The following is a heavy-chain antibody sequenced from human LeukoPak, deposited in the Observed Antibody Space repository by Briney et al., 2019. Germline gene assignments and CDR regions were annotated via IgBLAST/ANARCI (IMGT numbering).Heavy chain of an antibody. CDR3: ARDQFAIFGVVTSYGMDV. Sequence: GASVKVSCKASGYTFISYYMHWVRQAPGQGLEWMGIINPSGGSTSYAQKFQGRVTMTRDTSTGTVYMELSRLRSDDTAVYYCARDQFAIFGVVTSYGMDVWGQGTTVTVSS. CDR2: INPSGGST. CDR1: GYTFISYY. V-gene: IGHV1-46*01. D-gene: IGHD3-3*01. J-gene: IGHJ6*02.